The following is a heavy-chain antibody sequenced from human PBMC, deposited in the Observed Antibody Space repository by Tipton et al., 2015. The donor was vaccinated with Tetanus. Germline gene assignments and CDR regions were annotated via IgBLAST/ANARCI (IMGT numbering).Heavy chain of an antibody. D-gene: IGHD6-19*01. CDR3: AGGPSYSGAWYHY. CDR2: IYYKGST. CDR1: GDSMSPYY. J-gene: IGHJ4*02. V-gene: IGHV4-59*01. Sequence: TLSLTYTISGDSMSPYYWGWLRQPPGKGLEWIGYIYYKGSTNYNPSLRSRVTISIDTSSNQFSLKLTSVTPADTAIYYCAGGPSYSGAWYHYWGQGAMVTVSP.